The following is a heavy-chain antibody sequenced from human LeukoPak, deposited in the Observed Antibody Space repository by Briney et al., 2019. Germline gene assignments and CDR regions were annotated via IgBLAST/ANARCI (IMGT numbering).Heavy chain of an antibody. CDR2: IYHSGST. D-gene: IGHD3-16*02. CDR1: GYSISSGYY. J-gene: IGHJ5*02. V-gene: IGHV4-38-2*02. Sequence: SETLSLTCTVSGYSISSGYYWGWIRQPPGKGLEWIGSIYHSGSTYYNPSLKSRVTISVDTSKNQFSLKLSSVTAADTAVYYCASGHEMSLYVWGSYLNWFDPWGQGTLVTVSS. CDR3: ASGHEMSLYVWGSYLNWFDP.